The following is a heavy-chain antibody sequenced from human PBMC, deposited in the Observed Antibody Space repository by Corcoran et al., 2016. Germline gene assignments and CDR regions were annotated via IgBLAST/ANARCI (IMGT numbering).Heavy chain of an antibody. J-gene: IGHJ4*02. V-gene: IGHV1-2*02. CDR1: GYTFIGYY. D-gene: IGHD3-22*01. CDR2: INPKTGNT. CDR3: ARAGDDCNRVLDY. Sequence: QVQLVQSGDEVKKPGASVKVSCKASGYTFIGYYPHWVRQVPGQGLEWMGWINPKTGNTDYAQKFQGRVTMTRDTSISTAYMELSRLRSDDSAVYYCARAGDDCNRVLDYWGQGTLVTVSS.